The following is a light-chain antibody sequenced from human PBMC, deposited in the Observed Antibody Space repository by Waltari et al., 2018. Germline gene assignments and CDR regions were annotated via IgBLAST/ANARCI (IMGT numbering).Light chain of an antibody. Sequence: IVLTQSPGTLSLSPGERATLSSRANQSVGRSLAWYQKKPGQAPRLLIYDASSRATAIPDRFSGSGSGTDFSLTISRLEPEDFAVYYCQKYVNLPATFGQGTTVEIK. CDR1: QSVGRS. CDR3: QKYVNLPAT. J-gene: IGKJ1*01. CDR2: DAS. V-gene: IGKV3-20*01.